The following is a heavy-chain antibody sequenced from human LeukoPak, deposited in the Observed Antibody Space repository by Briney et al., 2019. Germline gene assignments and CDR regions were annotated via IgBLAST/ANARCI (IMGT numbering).Heavy chain of an antibody. CDR1: GGSISSGDYY. Sequence: SQTLSLTCTVSGGSISSGDYYWSWIRQPPGKGLEWIGYIYYSGSTYYNPSLKSRVTISVDTSKNQFSLKLSSVTAADTAVYYCARVSRRDGYNSHYYYYYMDVWGKGTTVTVSS. D-gene: IGHD5-24*01. V-gene: IGHV4-30-4*08. CDR3: ARVSRRDGYNSHYYYYYMDV. CDR2: IYYSGST. J-gene: IGHJ6*03.